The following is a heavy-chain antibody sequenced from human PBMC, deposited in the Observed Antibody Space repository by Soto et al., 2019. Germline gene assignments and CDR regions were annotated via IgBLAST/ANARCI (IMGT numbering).Heavy chain of an antibody. CDR2: IYYSGST. CDR1: GGSISSGGYY. D-gene: IGHD2-8*01. J-gene: IGHJ3*02. Sequence: SETLSLACAVSGGSISSGGYYWSWIRQHPGKGLEWIGYIYYSGSTYYNPSLKSRVTISVDTSKNQFSLKLSSVTAADTAVYYCARDPAGVQDAFDIWGQGTMVTVSS. V-gene: IGHV4-31*11. CDR3: ARDPAGVQDAFDI.